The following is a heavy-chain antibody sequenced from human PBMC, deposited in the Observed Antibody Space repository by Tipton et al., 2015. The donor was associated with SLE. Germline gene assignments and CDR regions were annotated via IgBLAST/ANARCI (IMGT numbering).Heavy chain of an antibody. V-gene: IGHV4-59*01. J-gene: IGHJ4*02. D-gene: IGHD5-18*01. CDR2: IYYSGST. CDR1: GGSISSYY. CDR3: ARDGYSYPFDY. Sequence: TLSLTCTVSGGSISSYYWSWIRQPPGKGLEWIGYIYYSGSTNYNPSLKSRVTISVDTSKNQFSLKLSSVTAADTAVYYCARDGYSYPFDYWGQGILVSVSS.